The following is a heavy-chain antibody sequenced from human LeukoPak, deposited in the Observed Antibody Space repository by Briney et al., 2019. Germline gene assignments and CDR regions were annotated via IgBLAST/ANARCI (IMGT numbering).Heavy chain of an antibody. CDR1: RFTFSNYT. D-gene: IGHD1-1*01. J-gene: IGHJ4*02. CDR2: ISTSSSYI. V-gene: IGHV3-21*01. Sequence: GGSLRLSCAASRFTFSNYTMNWVRQAPGKGLEWVSSISTSSSYIFYADSVKGRFTISRDNAKNSLYLQMNSLRVEDTAVYYCARARAGIQAGFDYWGQGTLVTVSS. CDR3: ARARAGIQAGFDY.